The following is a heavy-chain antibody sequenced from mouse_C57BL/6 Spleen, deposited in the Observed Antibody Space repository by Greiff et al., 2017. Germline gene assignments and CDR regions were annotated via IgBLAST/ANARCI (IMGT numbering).Heavy chain of an antibody. J-gene: IGHJ2*01. CDR1: GYSITSGYY. V-gene: IGHV3-6*01. Sequence: EVQLVESGPGLVKPSQSLSLTCSVSGYSITSGYYWNWIRQPPRNKLECMGYISYDGSNNYNPSLKNRVSITRDTSKNQFFLKLHSVTTEDTATYYCAAYYDYDGDYFDYWGQGTTLTVSS. CDR3: AAYYDYDGDYFDY. D-gene: IGHD2-4*01. CDR2: ISYDGSN.